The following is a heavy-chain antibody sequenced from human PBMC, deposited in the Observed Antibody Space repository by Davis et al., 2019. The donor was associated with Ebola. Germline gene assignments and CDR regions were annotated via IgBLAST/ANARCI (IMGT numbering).Heavy chain of an antibody. CDR2: ISSSGSTI. J-gene: IGHJ4*02. V-gene: IGHV3-11*04. CDR1: GFTFSDYY. CDR3: AYSSSLGYFDY. Sequence: GESLKISCAASGFTFSDYYMSWIRQAPGKGLEWVSYISSSGSTIYYADSVKGRFTISRDNAKNSLYLQMNSLRAEDTAVYYCAYSSSLGYFDYWGQGTLVTVSS. D-gene: IGHD6-6*01.